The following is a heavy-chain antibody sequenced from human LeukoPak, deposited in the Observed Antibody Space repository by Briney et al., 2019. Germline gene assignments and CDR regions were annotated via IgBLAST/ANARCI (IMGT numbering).Heavy chain of an antibody. V-gene: IGHV1-18*01. CDR3: ARAGYSSGWYGGFLYYYYMDV. CDR1: GYTFTSYG. Sequence: ASVKVSCKASGYTFTSYGISWVRQAPGQGLEWMGWISAYNGNTNYAQKLQGRVTMTTDTSTSTAYMELSSLRSEDTAVYYCARAGYSSGWYGGFLYYYYMDVWGKGTTVTVSS. J-gene: IGHJ6*03. D-gene: IGHD6-19*01. CDR2: ISAYNGNT.